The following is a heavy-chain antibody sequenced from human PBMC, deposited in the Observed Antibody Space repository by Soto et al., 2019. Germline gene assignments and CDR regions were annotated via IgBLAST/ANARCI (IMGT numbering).Heavy chain of an antibody. CDR1: GGSVSSGSYY. V-gene: IGHV4-61*01. CDR2: IYYSGST. Sequence: PSETLSLTCTASGGSVSSGSYYWSWIRQPPGKGLEWIGYIYYSGSTNYNPSLKSRVTISVDTSNNQFSLKLSSLTAADTAVYYCARRTIFGVDQFDYWGQGTLVTVSS. CDR3: ARRTIFGVDQFDY. J-gene: IGHJ4*02. D-gene: IGHD3-3*01.